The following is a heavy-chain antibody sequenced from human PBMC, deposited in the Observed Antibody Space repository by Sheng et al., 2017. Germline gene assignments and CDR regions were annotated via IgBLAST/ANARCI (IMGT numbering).Heavy chain of an antibody. J-gene: IGHJ6*03. CDR3: SILSMGPIRNYYYMDV. V-gene: IGHV1-2*02. Sequence: QVQLVQSGAEVKKPGASVKVSCKASGYTFTGYYMHWVRQAPGQGLEWMGWINPNSGGTNYAQKFQGRVTMTRDTSISTAYMELSRLRSDDTAVYYCSILSMGPIRNYYYMDVWGKGTTVTVSS. CDR2: INPNSGGT. CDR1: GYTFTGYY. D-gene: IGHD3-10*01.